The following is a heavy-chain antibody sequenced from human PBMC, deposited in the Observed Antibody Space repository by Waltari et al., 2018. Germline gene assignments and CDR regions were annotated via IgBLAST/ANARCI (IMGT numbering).Heavy chain of an antibody. CDR2: ICYDGSNK. D-gene: IGHD1-26*01. CDR3: ARGEGADYYYGMDV. CDR1: GFTFSSYG. V-gene: IGHV3-33*01. J-gene: IGHJ6*02. Sequence: QVQLVESGGGVVQPGRSLRLSCAASGFTFSSYGMHWVRQAPGKGRGWVAFICYDGSNKYYAYSVKGRFTISRDNSKNTLYLQMNSLGAEDTAVYYCARGEGADYYYGMDVWGQGTTVTVSS.